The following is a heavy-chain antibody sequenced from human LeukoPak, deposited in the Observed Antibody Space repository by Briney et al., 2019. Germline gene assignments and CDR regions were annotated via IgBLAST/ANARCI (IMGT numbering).Heavy chain of an antibody. D-gene: IGHD3-22*01. Sequence: SVKVSCKASGGTFSSYTISWVRQAPGQGLEWMGRIIPTLGIANYAQKFQGRVTITADKSTSTAYMELSSLRSEDTAVYYCARDCPNYDSSGYYFDYWGQGTLVTVSS. V-gene: IGHV1-69*04. CDR3: ARDCPNYDSSGYYFDY. J-gene: IGHJ4*02. CDR1: GGTFSSYT. CDR2: IIPTLGIA.